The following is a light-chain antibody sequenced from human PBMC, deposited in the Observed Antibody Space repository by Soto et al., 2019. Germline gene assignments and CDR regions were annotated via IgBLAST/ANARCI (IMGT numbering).Light chain of an antibody. Sequence: AIQMTQSPSSLSASVGDRVTITCRASQGIRNDLGWYQHKPGKAPKLLIHAASSLQSGVPSRFSGSGSGTDFTVTISGLQPEEFATYYCLQGYNYPRTFGQGTKVEIK. V-gene: IGKV1-6*01. CDR1: QGIRND. J-gene: IGKJ1*01. CDR3: LQGYNYPRT. CDR2: AAS.